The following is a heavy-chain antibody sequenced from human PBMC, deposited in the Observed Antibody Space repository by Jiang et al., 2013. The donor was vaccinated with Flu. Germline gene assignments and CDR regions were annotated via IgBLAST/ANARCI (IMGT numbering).Heavy chain of an antibody. CDR3: ARGEEGAARLNY. J-gene: IGHJ4*02. Sequence: WINTNTGNPTYAQDFTGRFVFSLDTSVSMTYLQVSSLKADDTAVYYCARGEEGAARLNYWGQGTLVTVSS. V-gene: IGHV7-4-1*04. CDR2: INTNTGNP. D-gene: IGHD6-6*01.